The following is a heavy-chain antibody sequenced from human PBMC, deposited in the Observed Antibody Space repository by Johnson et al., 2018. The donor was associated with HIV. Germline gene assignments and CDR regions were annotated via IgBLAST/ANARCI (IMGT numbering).Heavy chain of an antibody. CDR2: ISWNSGSI. D-gene: IGHD1-14*01. V-gene: IGHV3-9*01. CDR3: ARSRQVGTPDAFDI. Sequence: EVQLVESGGGLAQPGGSLRLSCAASGFTFDDYAMHWVRQAPGKGLEWVSGISWNSGSIGYADSVKGRFTISRDNAKNSLYLQMNSLRADDTAVYYCARSRQVGTPDAFDIWGQGTMVTVSS. CDR1: GFTFDDYA. J-gene: IGHJ3*02.